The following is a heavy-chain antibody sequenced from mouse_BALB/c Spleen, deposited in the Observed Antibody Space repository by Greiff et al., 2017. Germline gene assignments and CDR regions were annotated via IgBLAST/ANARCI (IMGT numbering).Heavy chain of an antibody. CDR1: GYTFTDYY. V-gene: IGHV1-26*01. CDR3: AKVLRYAYDIVSDFDY. Sequence: VQLKQSGPELVKPGASVKMSCKASGYTFTDYYMKWVKQSHGKNLEWIGDINPNNGDTFYNQKFKGKATLTVDKSSSTAYMQLNSLTSEDSAVYYCAKVLRYAYDIVSDFDYWGQGTTLTVSS. D-gene: IGHD2-2*01. CDR2: INPNNGDT. J-gene: IGHJ2*01.